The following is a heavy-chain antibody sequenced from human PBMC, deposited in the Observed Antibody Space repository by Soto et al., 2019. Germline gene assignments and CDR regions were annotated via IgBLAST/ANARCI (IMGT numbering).Heavy chain of an antibody. V-gene: IGHV1-58*01. J-gene: IGHJ4*02. D-gene: IGHD3-22*01. Sequence: QMQLVQSGPEVKKPGTSVKVSCKASGFTFPSSAVQWVRQARGQRLEWIARIVVGSGNTNYAQKFQERLTISRDMSTNTASMELSSPRSEDTAVHYCAAVPYYYDTSGTYFDYWGQGTLVTVSS. CDR2: IVVGSGNT. CDR3: AAVPYYYDTSGTYFDY. CDR1: GFTFPSSA.